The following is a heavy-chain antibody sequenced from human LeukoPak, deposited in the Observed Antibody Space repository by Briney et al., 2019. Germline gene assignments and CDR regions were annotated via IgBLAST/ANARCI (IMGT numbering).Heavy chain of an antibody. Sequence: GGSLRLSCAASGFTFSSYEMNWVRQAPGKGLEWVSYISSSGNTIYYADSVKGRFTISRDNAKSSLYLQMSSLRAEDTAVYYCAREPTYTNSWYTSCDYWGQGTLVTVSS. J-gene: IGHJ4*02. V-gene: IGHV3-48*03. CDR1: GFTFSSYE. CDR2: ISSSGNTI. CDR3: AREPTYTNSWYTSCDY. D-gene: IGHD6-19*01.